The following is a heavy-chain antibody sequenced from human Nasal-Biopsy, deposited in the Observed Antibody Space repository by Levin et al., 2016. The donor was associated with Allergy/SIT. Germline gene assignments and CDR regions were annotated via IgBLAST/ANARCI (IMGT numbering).Heavy chain of an antibody. CDR1: GFTFGDYH. D-gene: IGHD4-17*01. CDR2: ISGRNDYT. CDR3: ARDIGDYVGETSVYYAMDV. Sequence: GESLKISCEASGFTFGDYHMGWLRQAPGKGLEWISYISGRNDYTNYAGSVRGRFTISRDNAKSSLSLQMNSLKFDDTAVYYCARDIGDYVGETSVYYAMDVWGQGTTVTVSS. J-gene: IGHJ6*02. V-gene: IGHV3-11*06.